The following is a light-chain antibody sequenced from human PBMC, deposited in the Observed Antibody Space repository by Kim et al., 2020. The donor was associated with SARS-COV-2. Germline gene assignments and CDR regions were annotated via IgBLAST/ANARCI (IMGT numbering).Light chain of an antibody. J-gene: IGKJ2*02. Sequence: KLTESPSSLFAYAGDTFTVTCRESQGISNWLAWHQQKPGEAPKALIHGASSLQSGVPPRFSGSGSWTEFTLTITGLQPEDFGIYYCHHYSTYPRTFGQGTKVDIK. V-gene: IGKV1D-16*01. CDR3: HHYSTYPRT. CDR1: QGISNW. CDR2: GAS.